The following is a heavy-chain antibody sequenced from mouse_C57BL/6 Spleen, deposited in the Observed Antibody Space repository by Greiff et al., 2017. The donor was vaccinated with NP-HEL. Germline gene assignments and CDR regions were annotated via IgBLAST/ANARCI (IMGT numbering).Heavy chain of an antibody. J-gene: IGHJ4*01. CDR1: GFTFSSYG. Sequence: EVNVVESGGDLVKPGGSLKLSCAASGFTFSSYGMSWVRQTPDKRLEWVATISSGGSYTYYPDSVKGRFTISRDNAKNTLYLQMSSLKSEDTAMYYCASLDSSGYYYAMDYWGQGTSVTVSS. CDR3: ASLDSSGYYYAMDY. V-gene: IGHV5-6*01. CDR2: ISSGGSYT. D-gene: IGHD3-2*02.